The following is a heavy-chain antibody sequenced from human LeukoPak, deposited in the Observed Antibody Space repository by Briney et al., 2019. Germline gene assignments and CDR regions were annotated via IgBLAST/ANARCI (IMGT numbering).Heavy chain of an antibody. CDR3: ARDNTGSVRGVIISGSLDV. V-gene: IGHV3-21*01. D-gene: IGHD3-10*01. J-gene: IGHJ6*02. Sequence: PGGSLRLSCAASGFTFSSYSMNWVRQAPGKGLEWVSSISSSSSYIYYADSVNGRFTISRDNAKNSLYLQMNSLRAEDTAVYYCARDNTGSVRGVIISGSLDVWGQGTTVTVSS. CDR1: GFTFSSYS. CDR2: ISSSSSYI.